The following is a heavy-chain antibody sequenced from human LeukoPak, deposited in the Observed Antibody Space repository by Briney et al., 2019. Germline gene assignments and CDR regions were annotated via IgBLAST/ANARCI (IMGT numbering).Heavy chain of an antibody. D-gene: IGHD2-2*01. Sequence: PSETLSLTCTVSGGSISSYYWSWIRQPPGKGLEWIGYIYYSGSTNYNPSLKSRVTISVDTSKNQFSLKLSSVTAADTAVYYCARAKQGDCCSTSCYFGYYYYYMDVWGKGTTVTVSS. CDR3: ARAKQGDCCSTSCYFGYYYYYMDV. V-gene: IGHV4-59*01. J-gene: IGHJ6*03. CDR2: IYYSGST. CDR1: GGSISSYY.